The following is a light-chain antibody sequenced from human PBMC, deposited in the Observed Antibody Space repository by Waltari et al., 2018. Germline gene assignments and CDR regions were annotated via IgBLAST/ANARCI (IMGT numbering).Light chain of an antibody. CDR2: GEF. Sequence: DIVMTQSPATLSVSPGERATLSCRASQTVGTNLAWYQQKPGQAPRLLIYGEFNRATGIPGRFSGSGSGTEFTLAISSLQSEDFAVYYCHQYFNWPRTFGQGTKVEI. V-gene: IGKV3D-15*01. CDR1: QTVGTN. CDR3: HQYFNWPRT. J-gene: IGKJ1*01.